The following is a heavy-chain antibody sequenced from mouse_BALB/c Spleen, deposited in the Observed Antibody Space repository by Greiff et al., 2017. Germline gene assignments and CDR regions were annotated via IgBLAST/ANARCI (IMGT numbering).Heavy chain of an antibody. CDR2: IDPANGNT. Sequence: EVHLVESGAELVKPGASVKLSCTASGFNIKDTYMHWVKQRPEQGLEWIGRIDPANGNTKYDPKFQGKATITADTSSNTAYLQLSSLTSEDTAVYYCARGDYDDAMDYWGQGTSVTVSS. J-gene: IGHJ4*01. D-gene: IGHD2-4*01. CDR1: GFNIKDTY. V-gene: IGHV14-3*02. CDR3: ARGDYDDAMDY.